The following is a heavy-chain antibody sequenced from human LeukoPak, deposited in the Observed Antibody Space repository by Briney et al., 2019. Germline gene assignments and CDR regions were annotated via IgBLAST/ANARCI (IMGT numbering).Heavy chain of an antibody. CDR2: ISGSAAST. CDR1: GFTFSSYA. CDR3: AEVSIAAHHFDY. Sequence: GGSLRLSCAASGFTFSSYAMSWVRQAPGKGLEWVSGISGSAASTYYADSVKGRFTISRDNSKNTLYLQMNSLRAEDTAVYYCAEVSIAAHHFDYWGQGTLVTVSS. D-gene: IGHD2-15*01. J-gene: IGHJ4*02. V-gene: IGHV3-23*01.